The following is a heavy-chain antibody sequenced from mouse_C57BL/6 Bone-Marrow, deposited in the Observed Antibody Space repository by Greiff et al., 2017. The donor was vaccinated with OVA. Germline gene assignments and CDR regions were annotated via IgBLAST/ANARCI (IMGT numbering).Heavy chain of an antibody. V-gene: IGHV1-50*01. J-gene: IGHJ3*01. CDR2: IDPSDSYT. CDR1: GYTFTSYW. Sequence: QVQLQQPGAELVKPGASVKLSCKASGYTFTSYWMQWVKQRPGQGLEWIGEIDPSDSYTNYNQKFKGKATLTVDTSSSTAYMQLSSLTSADSAVYYCARVGKLPMAWFAYWGQGTLVTVSA. CDR3: ARVGKLPMAWFAY. D-gene: IGHD2-1*01.